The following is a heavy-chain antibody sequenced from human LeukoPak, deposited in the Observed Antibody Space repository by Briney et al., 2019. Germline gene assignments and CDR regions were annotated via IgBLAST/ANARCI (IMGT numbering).Heavy chain of an antibody. CDR3: ARRDSSWDY. CDR2: ISSSGSTI. J-gene: IGHJ4*02. Sequence: GGSLRLSCAASGFTFSSYEMNWVRQAPGEGLEWVSYISSSGSTIYYADSVKGRFTISRDNAKNSLYMQINSLRAEDTAVYYCARRDSSWDYWGQGTLVTVSS. V-gene: IGHV3-48*03. D-gene: IGHD6-13*01. CDR1: GFTFSSYE.